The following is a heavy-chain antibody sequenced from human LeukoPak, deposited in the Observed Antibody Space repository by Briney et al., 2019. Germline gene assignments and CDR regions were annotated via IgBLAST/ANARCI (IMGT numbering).Heavy chain of an antibody. CDR2: INHSGST. CDR3: ATNSNYDFWSGYSRGWFDP. D-gene: IGHD3-3*01. V-gene: IGHV4-34*01. CDR1: GGSFGGYY. Sequence: SETLSLTCAVYGGSFGGYYWTWIRQPPGKGLEWIGEINHSGSTNYNPSLKSRVTISVDTSKNQFSLKLSSVTAADTAVYYCATNSNYDFWSGYSRGWFDPWGQGTLVTVSS. J-gene: IGHJ5*02.